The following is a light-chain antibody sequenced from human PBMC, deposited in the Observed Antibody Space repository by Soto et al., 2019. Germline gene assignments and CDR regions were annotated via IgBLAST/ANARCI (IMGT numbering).Light chain of an antibody. CDR3: QQYNSYPLT. CDR1: QSISSW. J-gene: IGKJ4*01. V-gene: IGKV1-5*03. CDR2: KAS. Sequence: IQMTQSPSTLSASVGDRVTITCRASQSISSWLAWYQQKPGKAPKLLIYKASSLESGVPSRFSGSGSGTEFTLTISSLQPDDFATYYCQQYNSYPLTFAGGTKVDIK.